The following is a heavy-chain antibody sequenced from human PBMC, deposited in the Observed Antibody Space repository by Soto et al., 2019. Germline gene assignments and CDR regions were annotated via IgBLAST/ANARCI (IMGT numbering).Heavy chain of an antibody. CDR1: GGSISSSSYY. D-gene: IGHD3-3*01. Sequence: QLQLQESGPGLVKPSETLSLTCTVSGGSISSSSYYWGWIRQPPGKGLEWIGSIYYSGSTYYNPSLKRRVTISVDTSKNQFSPKLSSVTAADTAVYYCARRGYYDFWSGYYTLSYFDYWGQGTLVTVSS. CDR2: IYYSGST. V-gene: IGHV4-39*01. J-gene: IGHJ4*02. CDR3: ARRGYYDFWSGYYTLSYFDY.